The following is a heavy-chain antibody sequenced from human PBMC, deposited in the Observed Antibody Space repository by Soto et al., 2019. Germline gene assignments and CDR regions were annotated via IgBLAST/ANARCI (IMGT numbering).Heavy chain of an antibody. Sequence: SVKVSCKASGGTFSSYAISWVRQAPGQGLEWMGGIIPIFGTANYAQKFQGRVTITADESTSTAYMELSSLRSEDTAVYYCAGGITIFGVVSYYFDYWGQGTLVTVSS. CDR2: IIPIFGTA. CDR1: GGTFSSYA. V-gene: IGHV1-69*13. J-gene: IGHJ4*02. CDR3: AGGITIFGVVSYYFDY. D-gene: IGHD3-3*01.